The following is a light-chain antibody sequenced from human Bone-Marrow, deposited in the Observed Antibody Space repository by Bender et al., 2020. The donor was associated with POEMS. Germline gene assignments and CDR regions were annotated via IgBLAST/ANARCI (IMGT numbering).Light chain of an antibody. CDR1: SSNTGSGYD. Sequence: QSVLTQPPSVSAAPGQKVTISCSGSSSNTGSGYDINWYQHLPGTAPKLLIYGYNNRPSGVPDRFSGSKSGTSASLAITGLQAEDEADYYCCSYRGGYWVFGGGTKVTVL. CDR2: GYN. CDR3: CSYRGGYWV. V-gene: IGLV1-40*01. J-gene: IGLJ3*02.